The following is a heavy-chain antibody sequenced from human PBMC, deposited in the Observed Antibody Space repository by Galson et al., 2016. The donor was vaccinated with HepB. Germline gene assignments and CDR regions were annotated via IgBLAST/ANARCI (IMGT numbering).Heavy chain of an antibody. CDR1: GYTFSSYG. V-gene: IGHV1-18*01. CDR3: ARDFAIQIWSMHYFDY. D-gene: IGHD5-18*01. Sequence: SVKVSCKASGYTFSSYGVSWVRQAPGQGLEWMGWISAHNGNTNYAQNFQGRVTMTTDTSTDTVYMELTNLRSDDTAVYYCARDFAIQIWSMHYFDYGGQGTPVSVSS. J-gene: IGHJ4*02. CDR2: ISAHNGNT.